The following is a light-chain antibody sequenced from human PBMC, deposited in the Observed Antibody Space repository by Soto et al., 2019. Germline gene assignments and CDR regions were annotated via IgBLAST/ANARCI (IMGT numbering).Light chain of an antibody. V-gene: IGKV1-8*01. CDR3: QQYYSYPLYT. CDR1: QGISSY. CDR2: AAS. J-gene: IGKJ2*01. Sequence: AIRMTQSPSSLSASTGDRVTITCRASQGISSYLAWYQQKPGKAPKLLIYAASTLQSGVPSRFSGSGSGTDFTLTISCLQSEDFATYYCQQYYSYPLYTFGQGTKLRSN.